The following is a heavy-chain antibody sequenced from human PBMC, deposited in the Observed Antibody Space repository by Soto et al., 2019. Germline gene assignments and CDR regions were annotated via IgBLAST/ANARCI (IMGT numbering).Heavy chain of an antibody. Sequence: ASVKVSCKASGYTFTGYYMHWVRQAPGKGLEWMGWINPNSGGTNYAQKFQGWVTMTRDTSFSTAYMELSRLRSDDTAVYYCARGSSGWYYYYYGMDVWGQGTTVTVSS. CDR1: GYTFTGYY. CDR2: INPNSGGT. CDR3: ARGSSGWYYYYYGMDV. V-gene: IGHV1-2*04. D-gene: IGHD6-19*01. J-gene: IGHJ6*02.